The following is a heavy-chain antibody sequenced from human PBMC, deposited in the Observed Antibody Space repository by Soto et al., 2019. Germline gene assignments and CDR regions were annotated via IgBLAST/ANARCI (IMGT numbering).Heavy chain of an antibody. V-gene: IGHV3-74*01. J-gene: IGHJ5*02. CDR1: GFTFSTYW. Sequence: EVHLVESGGGLVQPGGSLRLSCAASGFTFSTYWVHWVRQAPGKGLVWVSRINADGTTTTYADSVKGRFTISRDNAKNTLYLQMTSLRAEDTAVYFCATVATHSYNWVDPWGQGTLVTISS. D-gene: IGHD3-3*02. CDR3: ATVATHSYNWVDP. CDR2: INADGTTT.